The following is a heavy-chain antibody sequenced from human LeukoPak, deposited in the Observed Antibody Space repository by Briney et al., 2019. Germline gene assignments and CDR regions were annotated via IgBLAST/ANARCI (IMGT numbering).Heavy chain of an antibody. CDR2: INPNSGGT. J-gene: IGHJ4*02. CDR1: GYTFTAQH. Sequence: GASVKVSCKASGYTFTAQHMHWVRQAPGQGLEWMGWINPNSGGTNYAQKFQGRVAMTRDTSISTAYMELSSLRSDDTAVYYCATGGNYGLGYCSGGSCYQMGWGQGTLVTVSS. CDR3: ATGGNYGLGYCSGGSCYQMG. D-gene: IGHD2-15*01. V-gene: IGHV1-2*02.